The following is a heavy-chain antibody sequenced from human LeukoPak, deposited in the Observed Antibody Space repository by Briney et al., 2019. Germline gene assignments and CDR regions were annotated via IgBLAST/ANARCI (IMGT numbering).Heavy chain of an antibody. CDR3: ARQHYYYDSSGYYGDFDY. V-gene: IGHV5-51*01. J-gene: IGHJ4*02. D-gene: IGHD3-22*01. CDR1: GYSFTSYW. CDR2: IYPGDSDT. Sequence: GESLKISCKGSGYSFTSYWIGWVRQMPGKGLEWMGIIYPGDSDTRYSPSFQGQVTISADKSISTAYLQWSSPKASDTAMYYCARQHYYYDSSGYYGDFDYWGQGTLVTVSS.